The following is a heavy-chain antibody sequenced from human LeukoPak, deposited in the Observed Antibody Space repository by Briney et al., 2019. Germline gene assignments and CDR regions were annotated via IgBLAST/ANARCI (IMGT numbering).Heavy chain of an antibody. V-gene: IGHV1-2*02. CDR2: INPNSGCT. CDR1: GYTFTGYY. J-gene: IGHJ5*02. D-gene: IGHD6-19*01. CDR3: ARVRVAVAGIRIGRNWFDP. Sequence: ASVKVSCKASGYTFTGYYMHWVRHAPGQGLEWMGWINPNSGCTNYAQKFQGRVTMTRDTSISTAYMELSRLRSDDTAVYYCARVRVAVAGIRIGRNWFDPWGQGTLVTVSS.